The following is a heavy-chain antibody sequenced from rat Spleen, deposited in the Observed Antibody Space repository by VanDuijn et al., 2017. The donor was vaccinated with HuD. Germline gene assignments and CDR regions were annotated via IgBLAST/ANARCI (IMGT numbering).Heavy chain of an antibody. CDR3: TTHTTDYWFTY. D-gene: IGHD1-6*01. CDR2: IRPSGADT. V-gene: IGHV5-46*01. J-gene: IGHJ3*01. CDR1: GFSFSAFP. Sequence: EVQLVESGGGLVQPGRSMKLSCAASGFSFSAFPMAWVRQAPTKGLEWVATIRPSGADTYYRDSVKGRFTISRDNAKSTLYLQMNSLRSEDTATYYCTTHTTDYWFTYWGQGSLVTVSS.